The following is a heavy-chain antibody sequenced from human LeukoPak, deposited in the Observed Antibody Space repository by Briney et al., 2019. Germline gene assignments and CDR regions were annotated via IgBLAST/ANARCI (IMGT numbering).Heavy chain of an antibody. CDR1: GGSVSSGSNY. CDR3: ARHFRHYYGSGTYYNVIDY. V-gene: IGHV4-61*01. J-gene: IGHJ4*02. CDR2: IYYSGST. Sequence: SETLSLTCTVSGGSVSSGSNYWSWIRQPPGKGLEWIAYIYYSGSTNYNPSLKSRVTISVDTSKNQFSLKVSSVTAADTAVYYCARHFRHYYGSGTYYNVIDYWGQGTRVTVSS. D-gene: IGHD3-10*01.